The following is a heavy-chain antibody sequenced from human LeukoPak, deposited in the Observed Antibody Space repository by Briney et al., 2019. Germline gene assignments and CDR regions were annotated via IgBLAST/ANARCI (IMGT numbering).Heavy chain of an antibody. V-gene: IGHV1-46*03. CDR1: GYTFTSYY. CDR3: AQSTDWGYGSGSYHDAFDI. Sequence: ASVKVSCKAPGYTFTSYYMHWVRQGPGQGLEWMGIINPSGGSTSYAQKFQGRVTMTRDMSTSTVYMELSSLRSEDTAVYYCAQSTDWGYGSGSYHDAFDIWGQGTMVTVSS. CDR2: INPSGGST. J-gene: IGHJ3*02. D-gene: IGHD3-10*01.